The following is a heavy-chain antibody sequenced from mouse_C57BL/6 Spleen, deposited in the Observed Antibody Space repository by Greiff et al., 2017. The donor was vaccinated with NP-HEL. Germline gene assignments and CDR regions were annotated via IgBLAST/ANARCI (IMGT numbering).Heavy chain of an antibody. V-gene: IGHV5-16*01. D-gene: IGHD1-1*01. CDR2: INYDGSST. CDR3: ARGSLYGSSSWFAY. J-gene: IGHJ3*01. CDR1: GFTFSDYY. Sequence: EVKLVESEGGLVQPGSSMKLSCTASGFTFSDYYMAWVRQVPEKGLEWVANINYDGSSTYYLDSLKGRFIISRDNAKNILYLQMSSLKSEDTATYYCARGSLYGSSSWFAYWGQGTLVTVSA.